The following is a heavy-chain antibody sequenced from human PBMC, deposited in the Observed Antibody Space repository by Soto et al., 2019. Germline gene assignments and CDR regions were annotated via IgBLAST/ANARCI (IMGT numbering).Heavy chain of an antibody. CDR1: GDSVSSNSGA. V-gene: IGHV6-1*01. CDR3: TGQSVPGAIDH. CDR2: TYYRSKWYN. D-gene: IGHD2-8*02. Sequence: SQTLSLTCAISGDSVSSNSGAWNWIRQSPSRGLEWLGRTYYRSKWYNGYAVSVKSRITINPDTSKNQFSLQLSSVTPEDTTVYYCTGQSVPGAIDHWGQGTPVTVDS. J-gene: IGHJ4*02.